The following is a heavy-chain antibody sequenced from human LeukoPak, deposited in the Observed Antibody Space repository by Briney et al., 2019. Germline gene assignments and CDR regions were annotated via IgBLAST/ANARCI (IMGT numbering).Heavy chain of an antibody. J-gene: IGHJ4*02. CDR2: ISWNSGSI. V-gene: IGHV3-9*01. D-gene: IGHD3-22*01. CDR3: ARDWRGSSGYYPDY. Sequence: PGGSLRLSCAASGFTFDDYAMHWVRQAPGKGLEWVSGISWNSGSIGYADSVKGRFTIPRDNAKNSLYLQMNSLRAEDTAVYYCARDWRGSSGYYPDYWGQGTLVTVSS. CDR1: GFTFDDYA.